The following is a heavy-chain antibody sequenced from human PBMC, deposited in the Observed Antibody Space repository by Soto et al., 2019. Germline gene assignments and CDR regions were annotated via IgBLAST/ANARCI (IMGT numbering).Heavy chain of an antibody. CDR2: IWSDGNNK. CDR3: ARIQLDTIMALDS. D-gene: IGHD1-1*01. J-gene: IGHJ4*02. Sequence: QVQLVESGGGVVQPGKSLRLSCAASGFTFNTYGFHWVRQAPGKGLEWVAVIWSDGNNKYYADSVKGRFTISRDSSKNTLFLQMNSLRVEDTAVYYCARIQLDTIMALDSWGQGTLVTVSS. CDR1: GFTFNTYG. V-gene: IGHV3-33*01.